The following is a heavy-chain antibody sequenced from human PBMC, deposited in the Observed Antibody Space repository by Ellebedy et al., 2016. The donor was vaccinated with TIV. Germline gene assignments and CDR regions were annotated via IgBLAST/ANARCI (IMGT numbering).Heavy chain of an antibody. Sequence: GESLKISXAASGFTFSSYSMNWVRQALGKGLEWVSYISSSSSTIYYADSVKGRFTISRDNAKNSLYLQMNSLRDEDTAVYYCARDGSSAQGYYYYGMDVWGQGTTVTVSS. J-gene: IGHJ6*02. CDR2: ISSSSSTI. CDR1: GFTFSSYS. V-gene: IGHV3-48*02. D-gene: IGHD5-18*01. CDR3: ARDGSSAQGYYYYGMDV.